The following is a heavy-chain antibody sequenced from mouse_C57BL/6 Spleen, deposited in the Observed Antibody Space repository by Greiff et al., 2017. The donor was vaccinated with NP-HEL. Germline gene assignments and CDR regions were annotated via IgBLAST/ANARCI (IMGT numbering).Heavy chain of an antibody. Sequence: EVQLVESGAELVRPGASVKMSCTASGYTFKDAYMHWVKQRPGQGLEWIGWIDPENGDTEYASKFKGKATLTADTSSSTAYLQLSSLTSEDTAVDYCCARGDYGWFDYWGQGTTLTVSA. D-gene: IGHD2-13*01. J-gene: IGHJ2*01. CDR2: IDPENGDT. CDR3: CARGDYGWFDY. CDR1: GYTFKDAY. V-gene: IGHV14-4*01.